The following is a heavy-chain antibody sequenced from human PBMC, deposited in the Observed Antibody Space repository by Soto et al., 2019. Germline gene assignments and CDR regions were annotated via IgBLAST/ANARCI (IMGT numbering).Heavy chain of an antibody. CDR1: GFTFSSYS. CDR2: IRRSSSYI. D-gene: IGHD6-6*01. CDR3: ARERTRSGAFDI. Sequence: EVQLVESGGGLVKPGGSLRLSCAASGFTFSSYSMNWVRQAPGKGLEWVSYIRRSSSYIYYADSVKGRFTISRDNAKNALYLQMNSLRGEDTAVYYCARERTRSGAFDIWGQGTMVTVSS. V-gene: IGHV3-21*01. J-gene: IGHJ3*02.